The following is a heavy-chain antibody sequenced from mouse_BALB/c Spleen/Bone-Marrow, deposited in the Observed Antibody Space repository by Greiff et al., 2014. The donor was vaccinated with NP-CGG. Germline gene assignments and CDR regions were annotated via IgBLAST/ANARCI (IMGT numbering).Heavy chain of an antibody. CDR1: GFTFSSYA. CDR2: ISSGGNYT. Sequence: EVQRVESGGGLVKPGGSLKLSCAASGFTFSSYAMSWIRQTPEKRLEWVATISSGGNYTYYPDSVKGRFAISRDNAKNTLYLQMSSLRSEDTAMYYCARPNTDYFDYWGQGTPLTVSS. CDR3: ARPNTDYFDY. J-gene: IGHJ2*01. V-gene: IGHV5-9-3*01. D-gene: IGHD5-1-1*01.